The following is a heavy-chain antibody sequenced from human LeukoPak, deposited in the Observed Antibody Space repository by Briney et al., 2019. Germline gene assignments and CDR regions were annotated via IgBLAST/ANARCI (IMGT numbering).Heavy chain of an antibody. Sequence: GGSLRLSCAASGFTFSNYAMTWVRQAPGKGLEWVSTIIGSGGSTYYADSVKGRFTISRDNAKNSLYLQMNSLRAEDTAVYYCARVYEYSSGWYRNDYWGQGTLVTVSS. D-gene: IGHD6-19*01. V-gene: IGHV3-23*01. CDR3: ARVYEYSSGWYRNDY. J-gene: IGHJ4*02. CDR1: GFTFSNYA. CDR2: IIGSGGST.